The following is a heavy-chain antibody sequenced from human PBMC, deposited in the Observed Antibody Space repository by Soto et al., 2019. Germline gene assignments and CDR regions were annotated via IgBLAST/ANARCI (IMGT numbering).Heavy chain of an antibody. CDR2: INAGNGNT. D-gene: IGHD4-17*01. CDR3: ARVYDYGDYYFDY. V-gene: IGHV1-3*01. J-gene: IGHJ4*02. Sequence: ASVKVSCKASGYTFTSCVIQWVRQAPGQRLEWMGWINAGNGNTKYSQKFQGRVTITRDTSASTASMELSSLRSEDTAVYYCARVYDYGDYYFDYWGQGTLVTVSS. CDR1: GYTFTSCV.